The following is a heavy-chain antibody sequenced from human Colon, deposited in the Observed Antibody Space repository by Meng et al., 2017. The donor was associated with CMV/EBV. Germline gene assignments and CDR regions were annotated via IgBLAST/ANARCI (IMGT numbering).Heavy chain of an antibody. J-gene: IGHJ5*01. V-gene: IGHV3-53*01. D-gene: IGHD2-21*02. CDR2: IYDTGRT. CDR1: GFSVRTNY. Sequence: GESLKISCAASGFSVRTNYINWVRQRPGQGLEWLSVIYDTGRTYYADSVKGRFTVSRDESKNTVFLQMNNLRAEDTAVYYCARNRLECGGDCYFADSWGQGTLVTVSS. CDR3: ARNRLECGGDCYFADS.